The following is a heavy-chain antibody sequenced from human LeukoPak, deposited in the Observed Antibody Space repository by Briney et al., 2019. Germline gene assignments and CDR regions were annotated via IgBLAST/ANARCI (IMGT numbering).Heavy chain of an antibody. CDR3: ARQLGVKDSSLVNF. D-gene: IGHD6-13*01. Sequence: PSETLSLTCTVSGGSISSSIYHWGWIRPTPGKGLGWIGCIYYSGSTYYNPSLKSRVTMSLDTSKNQFSLKLTSVTAADTAVHYCARQLGVKDSSLVNFWGQGTLVTVSS. CDR1: GGSISSSIYH. CDR2: IYYSGST. J-gene: IGHJ4*02. V-gene: IGHV4-39*01.